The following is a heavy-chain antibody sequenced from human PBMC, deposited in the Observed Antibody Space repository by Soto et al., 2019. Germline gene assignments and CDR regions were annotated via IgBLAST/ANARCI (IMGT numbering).Heavy chain of an antibody. V-gene: IGHV1-69*01. CDR3: ARSIAAAGTTNYYYYCMDV. CDR2: IIPIFGTA. CDR1: GGTFSSYA. D-gene: IGHD6-13*01. J-gene: IGHJ6*02. Sequence: QVQLVQSGAEVKKPGSSVKVSCKASGGTFSSYAISWVRQAPGQGLEWMGGIIPIFGTANYAQKFQGRVTITADESTSTADMELSSLRSEDTAVYYCARSIAAAGTTNYYYYCMDVCGQGTTVTVSS.